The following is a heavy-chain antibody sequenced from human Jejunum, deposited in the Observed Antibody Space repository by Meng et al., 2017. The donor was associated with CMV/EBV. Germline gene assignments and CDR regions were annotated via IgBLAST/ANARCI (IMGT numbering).Heavy chain of an antibody. CDR3: AKVYKREYDFWSGYQDY. CDR2: IRYDGSSQ. V-gene: IGHV3-30*02. D-gene: IGHD3-3*01. J-gene: IGHJ4*02. Sequence: SFSSYGMHWVRQAPGKGLEWVAFIRYDGSSQYYADSVKGRFTVSRDNSKNTLYLQMNSLRAEDTAVYYCAKVYKREYDFWSGYQDYWGQGTLVTVSS. CDR1: SFSSYG.